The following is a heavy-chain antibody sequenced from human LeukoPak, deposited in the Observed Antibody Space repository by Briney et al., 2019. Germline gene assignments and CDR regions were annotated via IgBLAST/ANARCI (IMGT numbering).Heavy chain of an antibody. Sequence: ASVKVSCKPSGYIFTNYGISWVRQAPGQGLEWMGWISGYNGYTSHAQKLQGRVTMTTDTSTSTVYMELRSLRSDDTAVYYCARSRTHRLYSGSGSYPGAFDYWGQGTLVTVSS. CDR2: ISGYNGYT. V-gene: IGHV1-18*01. CDR1: GYIFTNYG. J-gene: IGHJ4*02. CDR3: ARSRTHRLYSGSGSYPGAFDY. D-gene: IGHD3-10*01.